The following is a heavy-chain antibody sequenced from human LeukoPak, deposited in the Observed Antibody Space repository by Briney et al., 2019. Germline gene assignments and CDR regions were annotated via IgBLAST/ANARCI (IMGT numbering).Heavy chain of an antibody. D-gene: IGHD2-2*02. CDR3: AKAPYIGSAFDI. CDR2: ISWNSGSI. J-gene: IGHJ3*02. Sequence: PGRSLRLSCAASGFTFDDYAMHWVRQAPGKGLEWVSGISWNSGSIGYADSVKGRFTISRDNAKNSLYLQMNSLRAEDMALYYCAKAPYIGSAFDIWGQGTMVTVSS. V-gene: IGHV3-9*03. CDR1: GFTFDDYA.